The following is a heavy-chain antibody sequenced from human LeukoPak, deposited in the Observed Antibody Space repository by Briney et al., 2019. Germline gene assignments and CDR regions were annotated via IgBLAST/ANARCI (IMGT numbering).Heavy chain of an antibody. CDR2: VYNSGTA. V-gene: IGHV4-4*08. CDR3: ASHERLAWFGP. CDR1: GGSFSGHY. Sequence: SETLSLTCAVYGGSFSGHYWSWIRQSPGKGLEWIGYVYNSGTATYSPSLKSRVTMSVDTSKNQFSLKLSSVTAADTAVYYCASHERLAWFGPWGQGTLVTVSS. J-gene: IGHJ5*02.